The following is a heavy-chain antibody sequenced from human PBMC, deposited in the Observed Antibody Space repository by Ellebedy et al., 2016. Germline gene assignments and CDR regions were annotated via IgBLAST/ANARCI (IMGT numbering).Heavy chain of an antibody. CDR2: INPNSGGT. J-gene: IGHJ4*02. V-gene: IGHV1-2*04. Sequence: ASVKVSCXASGYTFTGYYMHWVRQAPGQGLEWMGWINPNSGGTNYAQKFQGWVTMTRDTSISTAYMELSRLRSDDTAVYYCARTRVAAAGTGLGYWGQGTLVTVSS. CDR3: ARTRVAAAGTGLGY. CDR1: GYTFTGYY. D-gene: IGHD6-13*01.